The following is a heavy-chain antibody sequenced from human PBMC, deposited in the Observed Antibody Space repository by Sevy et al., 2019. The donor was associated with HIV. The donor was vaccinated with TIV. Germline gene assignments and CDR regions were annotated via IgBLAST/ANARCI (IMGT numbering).Heavy chain of an antibody. CDR2: IKSDGSST. V-gene: IGHV3-74*01. Sequence: GGSLRLSCAASGFTFSSYWMHWVRQAPVKGPVWVSGIKSDGSSTNYADSVKGRFTMSRDSAKNTLYLQMNSLRAEDTAVYFCVAANTWQDYWGQGTLVTVSS. CDR1: GFTFSSYW. J-gene: IGHJ4*02. D-gene: IGHD2-15*01. CDR3: VAANTWQDY.